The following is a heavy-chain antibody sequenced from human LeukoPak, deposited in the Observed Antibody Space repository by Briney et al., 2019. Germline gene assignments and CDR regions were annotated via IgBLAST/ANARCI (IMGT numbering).Heavy chain of an antibody. CDR2: INPSGGST. D-gene: IGHD6-13*01. Sequence: GASVKVSCKASGYTFTSYYMHWVRQAPGQGLEWMGIINPSGGSTSYAQKFQGGVTMTRDTSISTAYMELSRLRSDDTAVYYCARVRGRIAAAGAFDYWGQGTLVTVSS. CDR3: ARVRGRIAAAGAFDY. CDR1: GYTFTSYY. J-gene: IGHJ4*02. V-gene: IGHV1-46*01.